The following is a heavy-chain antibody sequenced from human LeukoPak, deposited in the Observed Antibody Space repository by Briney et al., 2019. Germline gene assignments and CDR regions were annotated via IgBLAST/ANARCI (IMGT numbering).Heavy chain of an antibody. V-gene: IGHV3-30*02. CDR3: AKERKLLPFDC. CDR1: GFTFSSYA. CDR2: IRDDGRKK. D-gene: IGHD4-23*01. Sequence: PGGSLRLSCAASGFTFSSYAVYWVRQAPGKGLEWVAFIRDDGRKKYYAESVKGRLTISRDNSKNTLYLQMNSLRAEDTAVYYCAKERKLLPFDCWGQGTLVTVSS. J-gene: IGHJ4*02.